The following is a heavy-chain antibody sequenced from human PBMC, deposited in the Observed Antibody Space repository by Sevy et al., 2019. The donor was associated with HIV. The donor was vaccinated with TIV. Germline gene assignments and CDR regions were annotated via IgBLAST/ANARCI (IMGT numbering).Heavy chain of an antibody. CDR2: ISDSGGST. J-gene: IGHJ5*02. CDR1: GFTFSSYA. V-gene: IGHV3-23*01. CDR3: AKQIAAADNNWIDP. Sequence: GGSLRLSCAASGFTFSSYAMSWVRQAPGKGLEWVSAISDSGGSTYYSDSVKGRFTISRDNSKNTLYLQMNSLRAEDSAVYYCAKQIAAADNNWIDPWGQGTLVTVSS. D-gene: IGHD6-13*01.